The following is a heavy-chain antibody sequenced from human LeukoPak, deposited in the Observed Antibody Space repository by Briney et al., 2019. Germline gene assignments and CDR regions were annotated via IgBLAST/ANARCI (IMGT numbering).Heavy chain of an antibody. J-gene: IGHJ5*02. V-gene: IGHV1-18*01. CDR2: ISAYNGNT. D-gene: IGHD6-19*01. Sequence: WASVKVSCKASGYTFTSYGISWVRQAPGQGLEWMGWISAYNGNTNYAQKLQGRVTMTTDTSTSTAYMELRSLRSDDTAVYYCARPKGAVAATLYNWFDPWGQGTLVTVSS. CDR1: GYTFTSYG. CDR3: ARPKGAVAATLYNWFDP.